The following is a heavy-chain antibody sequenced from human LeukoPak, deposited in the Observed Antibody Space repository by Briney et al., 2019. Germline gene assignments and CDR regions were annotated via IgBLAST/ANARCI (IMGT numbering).Heavy chain of an antibody. J-gene: IGHJ5*02. D-gene: IGHD3-10*01. CDR3: AREDPGRGNWFDP. CDR2: INHSGST. V-gene: IGHV4-34*01. Sequence: SETLSLTRAVYGGSFSGYYWSWIRQPPGKGLEWIGEINHSGSTNYNPSLKSRVTISVDTSKNQFSLKVSSVTAADTAVYYCAREDPGRGNWFDPWGQGTLVTVSS. CDR1: GGSFSGYY.